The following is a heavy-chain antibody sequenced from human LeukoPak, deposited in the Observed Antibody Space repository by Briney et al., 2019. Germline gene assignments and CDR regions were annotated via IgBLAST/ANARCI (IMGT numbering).Heavy chain of an antibody. CDR1: GFTFSSYS. Sequence: GGSLRLSCAASGFTFSSYSMYWVRQAPGKGLEWVSSISSSSSYIYYADSVKGRFTISRDNAKNSLYLQMNSLRAEDTAVYYCAGSGITGTIDYWGQGTLVTVSS. CDR3: AGSGITGTIDY. D-gene: IGHD1-7*01. V-gene: IGHV3-21*01. J-gene: IGHJ4*02. CDR2: ISSSSSYI.